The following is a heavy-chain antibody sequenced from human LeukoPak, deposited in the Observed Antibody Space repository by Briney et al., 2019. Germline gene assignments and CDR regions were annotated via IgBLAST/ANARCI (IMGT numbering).Heavy chain of an antibody. D-gene: IGHD5-18*01. V-gene: IGHV3-73*01. CDR3: TRQAGDSYGYVLDY. CDR1: GFTFSGSA. Sequence: GGSLRLSCAASGFTFSGSAMHWVRQASGKGLEWVGRIRSEANSYATLYVASVKGRFTISRDDSKNTADLQMNSLKTEDTAVYYCTRQAGDSYGYVLDYWGQGTLVTVSS. J-gene: IGHJ4*02. CDR2: IRSEANSYAT.